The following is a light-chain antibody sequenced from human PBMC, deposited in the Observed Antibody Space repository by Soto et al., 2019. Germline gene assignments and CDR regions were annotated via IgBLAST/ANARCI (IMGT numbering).Light chain of an antibody. CDR2: EGS. CDR1: SSDVGSYNL. V-gene: IGLV2-23*01. CDR3: CSYAGSREV. J-gene: IGLJ1*01. Sequence: SVLTQPASVSGSPGQSITISCTGTSSDVGSYNLVSWYQQHPGKAPKLMIYEGSKRPSGVSNRFSGSKSGNTASLTISGLQAEDEADYYCCSYAGSREVFGTGTKVTVL.